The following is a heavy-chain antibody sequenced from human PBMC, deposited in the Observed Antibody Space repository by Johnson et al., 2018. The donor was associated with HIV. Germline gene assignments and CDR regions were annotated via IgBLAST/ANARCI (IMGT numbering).Heavy chain of an antibody. CDR3: ASTCGGDCSRGDAFDI. Sequence: GLEWVSYISSSGSTIYYADSVKGRFTISRDNAKNSLYLQMNSLRAEDTAVYYCASTCGGDCSRGDAFDIWGQGTMVTVSS. CDR2: ISSSGSTI. D-gene: IGHD2-21*02. V-gene: IGHV3-11*04. J-gene: IGHJ3*02.